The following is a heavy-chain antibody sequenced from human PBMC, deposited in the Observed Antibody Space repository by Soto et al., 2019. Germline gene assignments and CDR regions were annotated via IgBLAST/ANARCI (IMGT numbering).Heavy chain of an antibody. CDR2: TYYRFKWYN. D-gene: IGHD3-22*01. CDR1: WDRLSSNSAA. V-gene: IGHV6-1*01. CDR3: ARVRXYYDTSGYFSETIDY. Sequence: SQTLSLTCAISWDRLSSNSAAWNWIRQSPSRGLEWLGRTYYRFKWYNDYAVSVKTRITIHPDTSKNQFSLQLISVTPEDTAVYYCARVRXYYDTSGYFSETIDYWGQGTLVTVSS. J-gene: IGHJ4*02.